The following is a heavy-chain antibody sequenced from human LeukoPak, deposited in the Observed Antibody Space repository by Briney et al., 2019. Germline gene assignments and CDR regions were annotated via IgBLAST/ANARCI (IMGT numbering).Heavy chain of an antibody. CDR3: ARGPLDSGYTYFDY. Sequence: SETLSLTCTVSGGSVSSYYWSWIRQPPGKGLEWIGYFSYSGSTNYNPSLKSRVTISVDTSKNQFSLKLSSVTAADTAVYYCARGPLDSGYTYFDYWGQGTLVSVAS. V-gene: IGHV4-59*02. CDR2: FSYSGST. D-gene: IGHD5-12*01. J-gene: IGHJ4*02. CDR1: GGSVSSYY.